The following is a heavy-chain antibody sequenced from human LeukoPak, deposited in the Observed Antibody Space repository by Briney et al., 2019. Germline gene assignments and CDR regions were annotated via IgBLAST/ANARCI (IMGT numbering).Heavy chain of an antibody. V-gene: IGHV3-15*01. D-gene: IGHD3-10*01. CDR2: IKSKTDGVTI. J-gene: IGHJ4*02. CDR1: GFTLRNAW. CDR3: VTYGLMIFIRGIRYFDY. Sequence: GGSLRHSCAASGFTLRNAWMGWVRQAPGNGREWVGRIKSKTDGVTIAYSAPVEGRPTISRDDSQHTMYLRIDSLKTEDTAVYYCVTYGLMIFIRGIRYFDYWGQGTLVTVSS.